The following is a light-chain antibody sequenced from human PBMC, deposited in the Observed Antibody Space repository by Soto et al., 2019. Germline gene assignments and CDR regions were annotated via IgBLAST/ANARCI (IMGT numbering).Light chain of an antibody. CDR3: QQYDSSPPYT. Sequence: EIVLTQSPGTLSLSPGERATLSCRASQSVPSSYLAGYQQKPGQAPRLLIYRASSRATGIPDRFSGSGSGTDFTLTISRLEPEDFAVYYCQQYDSSPPYTVGQGTKLEIK. J-gene: IGKJ2*01. V-gene: IGKV3-20*01. CDR1: QSVPSSY. CDR2: RAS.